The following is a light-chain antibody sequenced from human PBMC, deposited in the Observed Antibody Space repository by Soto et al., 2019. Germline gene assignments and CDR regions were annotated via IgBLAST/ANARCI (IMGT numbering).Light chain of an antibody. V-gene: IGKV3-20*01. Sequence: LTQSPGTLSLSPGETAILSGRTSRPLTRGNMAWDQQKPGRAPRLLISDTSVRATGIPDRFRGSASYTDFTLTITRLEPEDFAVYFCQHYGPSPPGTFGQGTKVDIK. CDR3: QHYGPSPPGT. J-gene: IGKJ1*01. CDR2: DTS. CDR1: RPLTRGN.